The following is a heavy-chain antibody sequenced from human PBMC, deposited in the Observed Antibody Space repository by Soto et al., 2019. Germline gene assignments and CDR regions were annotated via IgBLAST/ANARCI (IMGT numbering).Heavy chain of an antibody. D-gene: IGHD6-13*01. CDR3: ARVTISSSWYRRWFDP. J-gene: IGHJ5*02. CDR1: GYTFTSYA. V-gene: IGHV1-3*01. Sequence: QVQLVQSGAEVKKPGASVKVSCKASGYTFTSYAMHWVRQAPGQRLEWMGWINAGNGNTKYSQKFQGRVTITRDTSASTAYMELSSLRSEDTAVYYCARVTISSSWYRRWFDPWGQGTLVTVSS. CDR2: INAGNGNT.